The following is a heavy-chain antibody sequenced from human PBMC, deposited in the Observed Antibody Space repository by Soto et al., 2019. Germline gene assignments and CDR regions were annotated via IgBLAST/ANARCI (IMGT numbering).Heavy chain of an antibody. J-gene: IGHJ6*02. V-gene: IGHV6-1*01. CDR2: TYYRSKWYN. CDR3: ARVPLITMVRGVTTSRYGMDV. CDR1: GDSVSSNSAA. D-gene: IGHD3-10*01. Sequence: PSQTLSLTCAISGDSVSSNSAAWNWIRQSPSRGLEWLGRTYYRSKWYNDYAVSVKSRITINPDTSKNQFSLQLNSVTPEDTAVYYCARVPLITMVRGVTTSRYGMDVWGQGTTVTVSS.